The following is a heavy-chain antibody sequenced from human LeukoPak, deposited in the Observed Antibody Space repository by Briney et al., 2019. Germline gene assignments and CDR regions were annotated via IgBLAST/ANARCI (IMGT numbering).Heavy chain of an antibody. D-gene: IGHD6-25*01. V-gene: IGHV1-8*01. J-gene: IGHJ6*03. CDR1: GYTFTSYD. CDR2: MNPNSGNT. CDR3: ARKGPANYYYYYMDV. Sequence: ASVKVSCKASGYTFTSYDLNWVRQVTGQGLEWMGWMNPNSGNTGYAPKFQGRVTMTRNTSISTAYMELSNLRSDDTAVYYCARKGPANYYYYYMDVWPRGPAVTVSS.